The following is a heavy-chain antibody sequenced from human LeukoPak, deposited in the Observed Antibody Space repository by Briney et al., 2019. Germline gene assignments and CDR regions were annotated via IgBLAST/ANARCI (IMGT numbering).Heavy chain of an antibody. CDR3: ARDGPGDSDAFDI. Sequence: PSETLSLTCTVSGGSISSGGYYWSWIRQPPGKGLEWIGYIYHSGSTYYNPSLKSRVTISVDTSKNQFSLKLNSLTAADTAVYYCARDGPGDSDAFDIWGQGTMVIVSS. V-gene: IGHV4-30-2*01. CDR2: IYHSGST. J-gene: IGHJ3*02. D-gene: IGHD2-21*02. CDR1: GGSISSGGYY.